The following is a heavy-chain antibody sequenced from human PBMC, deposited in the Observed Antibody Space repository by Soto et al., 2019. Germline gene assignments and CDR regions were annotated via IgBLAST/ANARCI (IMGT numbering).Heavy chain of an antibody. D-gene: IGHD6-19*01. Sequence: QVQLVQSGAEVKKPGSSVKVSCKVSGGTFSNYAIDWVRLAPGHGLEWMGGIVPIFGTTYYTQKFQGRATIIADDSTTTAYLEMSSLRSEDTAIYYCARVEAVAGLYNYRGLEVWGQGTAVTVSS. J-gene: IGHJ6*02. V-gene: IGHV1-69*12. CDR1: GGTFSNYA. CDR3: ARVEAVAGLYNYRGLEV. CDR2: IVPIFGTT.